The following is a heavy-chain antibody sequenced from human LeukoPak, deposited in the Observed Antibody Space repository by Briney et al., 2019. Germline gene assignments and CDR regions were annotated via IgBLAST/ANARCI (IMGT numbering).Heavy chain of an antibody. Sequence: GGALRLSCAASGFSLSSYAMNWVRQAPGKGLEWVSFSSSSGATIYYADSVEGRFTISRDNAKNSLHLQMNNLRDEDTAVYYCARGTEVYDYWGQGTLITVSS. CDR1: GFSLSSYA. CDR3: ARGTEVYDY. CDR2: SSSSGATI. J-gene: IGHJ4*02. V-gene: IGHV3-48*02.